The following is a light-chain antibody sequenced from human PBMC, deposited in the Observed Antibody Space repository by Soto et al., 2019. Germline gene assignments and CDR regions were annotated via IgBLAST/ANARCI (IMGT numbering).Light chain of an antibody. Sequence: EIVMTQSPATLSVSPGERATLSCRASQSVSSNLAWYQQKPGQAPRLLIYGASTRATGIPARFSGSGSGTEFTLNISILQSEDFAIYYCQHYNNWPPWTFGQGTKVEIK. J-gene: IGKJ1*01. CDR2: GAS. CDR1: QSVSSN. CDR3: QHYNNWPPWT. V-gene: IGKV3-15*01.